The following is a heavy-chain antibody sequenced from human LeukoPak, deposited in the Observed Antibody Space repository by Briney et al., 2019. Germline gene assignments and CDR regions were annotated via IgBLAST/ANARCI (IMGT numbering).Heavy chain of an antibody. CDR2: FYFSGSS. V-gene: IGHV4-4*07. J-gene: IGHJ3*02. Sequence: SETLSLTCSVSSVSINGYYWSWIRQSAGKGLEWLGRFYFSGSSDYNPSLKSRVSMSIDTSQNHFYLRLTSVTAADTGVYFCAREANEKHDAFDMWGQGTMVAVSS. CDR1: SVSINGYY. CDR3: AREANEKHDAFDM. D-gene: IGHD2-8*01.